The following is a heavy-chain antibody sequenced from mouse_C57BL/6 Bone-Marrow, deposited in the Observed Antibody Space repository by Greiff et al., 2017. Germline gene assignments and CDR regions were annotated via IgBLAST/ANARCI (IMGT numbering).Heavy chain of an antibody. CDR3: ARRGTVVAPYAMDY. V-gene: IGHV5-12*01. Sequence: EVKLVESGGGLVQPGGSLKLSCAASGFTFSDYYMYWVRQTPEKRLEWVAYISNGGGSTYYPDTVKGRFTISRDNAKNTLYLQMSRLKSEDTAMYYCARRGTVVAPYAMDYWGQGTSVTVSS. CDR1: GFTFSDYY. J-gene: IGHJ4*01. CDR2: ISNGGGST. D-gene: IGHD1-1*01.